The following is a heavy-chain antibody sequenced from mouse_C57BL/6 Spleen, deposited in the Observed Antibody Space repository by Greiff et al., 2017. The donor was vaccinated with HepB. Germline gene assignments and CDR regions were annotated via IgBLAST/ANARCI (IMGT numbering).Heavy chain of an antibody. J-gene: IGHJ2*01. CDR2: ISYDGSN. Sequence: EVQLVESGPGLVKPSQSLSLTCSVTGYSITSGYYWNWIRQFPGNKLEWMGYISYDGSNNYNPSLKNRISITRDTSKNQFFLKLNSVTTEDTATYYCASSTDGYYYFDYWGQGTTLTVSS. CDR3: ASSTDGYYYFDY. V-gene: IGHV3-6*01. D-gene: IGHD2-3*01. CDR1: GYSITSGYY.